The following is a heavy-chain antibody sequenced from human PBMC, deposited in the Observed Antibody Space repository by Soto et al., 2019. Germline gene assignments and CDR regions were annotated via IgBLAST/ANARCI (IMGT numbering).Heavy chain of an antibody. J-gene: IGHJ4*02. CDR3: ARVKWDILVVTPANPPYYFDY. Sequence: GASVKVSCKASGGTFSSYAITWVRQAPGQGLEWMGGIIPIFGTANYAQKFQGRVTITADESTSTAYMELSSLRSEDTAVYYCARVKWDILVVTPANPPYYFDYWGQATLVTVSS. CDR1: GGTFSSYA. V-gene: IGHV1-69*13. CDR2: IIPIFGTA. D-gene: IGHD2-2*01.